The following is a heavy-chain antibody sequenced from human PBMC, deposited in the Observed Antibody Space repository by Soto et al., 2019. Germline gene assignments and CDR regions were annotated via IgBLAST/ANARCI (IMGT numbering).Heavy chain of an antibody. V-gene: IGHV4-59*01. D-gene: IGHD3-3*01. CDR1: GGSISSNY. Sequence: SETLSLTCIVSGGSISSNYWSWIRQPPGKGLEWIGYIYYTGSTNFNPSLKNRIIISVDTSKNQFSLKLSSVTAADTAVYYCARSYPNTIFGVVPSRGLDVWGQGTTVTVSS. CDR2: IYYTGST. CDR3: ARSYPNTIFGVVPSRGLDV. J-gene: IGHJ6*02.